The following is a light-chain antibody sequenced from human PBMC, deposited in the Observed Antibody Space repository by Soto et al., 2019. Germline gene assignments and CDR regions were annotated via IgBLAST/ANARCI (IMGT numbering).Light chain of an antibody. CDR3: QQYGDSPPT. CDR1: QSVSSAF. V-gene: IGKV3-20*01. J-gene: IGKJ2*01. CDR2: AAA. Sequence: IVLTQSPGTLSLSPGERATLSCRASQSVSSAFFAWYQQKPGQPLRLLIYAAASRATGIPDRFSGSGSATDFTLTISRLEPKDFAVYYCQQYGDSPPTFGRGTKVEIK.